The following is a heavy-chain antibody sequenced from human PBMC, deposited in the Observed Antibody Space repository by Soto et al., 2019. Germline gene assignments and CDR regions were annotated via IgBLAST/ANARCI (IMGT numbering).Heavy chain of an antibody. Sequence: GASVKVSCKASGGTFSSYTISWVRQAPGQGLEWMGRIIPILGIANYAQKFQERVTITRDMSTSTAYMELSSLRSEDTAVYYCAAEATLNRFDYWGQGTLVTVSS. CDR2: IIPILGIA. J-gene: IGHJ4*02. CDR1: GGTFSSYT. V-gene: IGHV1-69*02. D-gene: IGHD6-25*01. CDR3: AAEATLNRFDY.